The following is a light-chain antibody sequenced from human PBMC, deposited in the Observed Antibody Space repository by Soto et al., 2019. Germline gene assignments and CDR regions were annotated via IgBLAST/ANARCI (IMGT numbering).Light chain of an antibody. CDR1: QSVSSSY. CDR2: DAS. J-gene: IGKJ4*01. CDR3: QHYLTWPLT. V-gene: IGKV3-20*01. Sequence: EIVLTQSPGTLSLSPGERATLSCRASQSVSSSYLAWYQQKPGQAPRLLIYDASNRATGIPARFSGTGSGTEFTLTISSLQSDDFAVYYCQHYLTWPLTFGGGTKVDIK.